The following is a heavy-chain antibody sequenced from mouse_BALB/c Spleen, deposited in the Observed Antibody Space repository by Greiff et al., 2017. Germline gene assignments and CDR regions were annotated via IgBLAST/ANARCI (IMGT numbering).Heavy chain of an antibody. Sequence: QVQLKESGPGLVAPSQSLSITCTVSGFSLTSYGVHWVRQPPGKGLEWLGVIWAGGSTNYNSALMSRLSISKDNSKSQVFLKMNSLQTDDTAMYYCAREPYYGNYGVDYWGQGTTLTVSS. CDR1: GFSLTSYG. V-gene: IGHV2-9*02. J-gene: IGHJ2*01. D-gene: IGHD2-10*01. CDR2: IWAGGST. CDR3: AREPYYGNYGVDY.